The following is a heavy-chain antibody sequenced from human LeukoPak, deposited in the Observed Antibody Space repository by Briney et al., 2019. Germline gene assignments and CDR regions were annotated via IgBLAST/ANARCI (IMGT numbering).Heavy chain of an antibody. V-gene: IGHV3-48*03. CDR1: GFTFSSYE. CDR3: AREDYGDYGAEGMDV. CDR2: ISSSGSTI. Sequence: PGGSLRLSCAASGFTFSSYEMNWVRQAPGKGLEWVSYISSSGSTIYYADSVKGRFTISRDNAKNSLYLQMNSLRAEDTAVYYCAREDYGDYGAEGMDVWGQGTTVTVSS. D-gene: IGHD4-17*01. J-gene: IGHJ6*02.